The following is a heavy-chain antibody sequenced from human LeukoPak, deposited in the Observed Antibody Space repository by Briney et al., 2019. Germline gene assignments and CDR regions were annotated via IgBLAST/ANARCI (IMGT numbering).Heavy chain of an antibody. CDR2: ISYDETNE. J-gene: IGHJ1*01. D-gene: IGHD2-2*01. V-gene: IGHV3-30*18. CDR1: GFTFSSYG. Sequence: PGGSLRLSCAASGFTFSSYGMHWVRQAPGKGLEWVAVISYDETNEFYADSVKGRFTISRDNSKNTVDLQMNSLRTEDTAVYYCAKGGSLYSSSVIYSNQWGQGSLVIVSA. CDR3: AKGGSLYSSSVIYSNQ.